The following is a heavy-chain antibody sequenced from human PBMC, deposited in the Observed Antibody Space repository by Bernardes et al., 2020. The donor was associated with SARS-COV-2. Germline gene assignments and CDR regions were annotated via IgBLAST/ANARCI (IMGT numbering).Heavy chain of an antibody. CDR3: TRKDFWSGYYLDY. J-gene: IGHJ4*02. D-gene: IGHD3-3*01. V-gene: IGHV3-49*03. CDR2: IRSKAYGGTT. CDR1: GFTFGDYA. Sequence: SLRLSCTASGFTFGDYAMSWFRQAPGKGLEWVGFIRSKAYGGTTEYAASVKGRFTISRDDSKSIAYLQMNSLKTEDTAVYYCTRKDFWSGYYLDYWGQGTLVTVSS.